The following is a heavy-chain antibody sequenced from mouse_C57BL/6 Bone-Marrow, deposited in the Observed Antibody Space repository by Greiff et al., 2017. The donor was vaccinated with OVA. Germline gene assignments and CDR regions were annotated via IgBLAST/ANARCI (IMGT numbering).Heavy chain of an antibody. CDR3: ARERGGWYFDV. J-gene: IGHJ1*03. CDR2: ISNGGGST. D-gene: IGHD1-1*02. CDR1: GFTFSDYY. V-gene: IGHV5-12*01. Sequence: EVQGVESGGGLVQPGGSLKLSCAASGFTFSDYYMYWVRQTPEKRLEWVAYISNGGGSTYYPDTVKGRFTISRDNAKNTLYLQMSRLKSEDTAMYYCARERGGWYFDVWGTGTTVTVSS.